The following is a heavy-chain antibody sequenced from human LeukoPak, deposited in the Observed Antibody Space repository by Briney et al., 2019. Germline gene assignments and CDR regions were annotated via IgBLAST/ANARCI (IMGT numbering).Heavy chain of an antibody. CDR2: ISYDGSNK. CDR3: AKGMSSGWYVAFDI. Sequence: PGGSLRLSCAASGFTFSSYGMHWVRQAPGKGLEWVAVISYDGSNKYYADSVKGRFPISRDNSKNTLYLQMNSLRAEDTAVYYCAKGMSSGWYVAFDIWGQGTMVTVSS. CDR1: GFTFSSYG. V-gene: IGHV3-30*18. J-gene: IGHJ3*02. D-gene: IGHD6-19*01.